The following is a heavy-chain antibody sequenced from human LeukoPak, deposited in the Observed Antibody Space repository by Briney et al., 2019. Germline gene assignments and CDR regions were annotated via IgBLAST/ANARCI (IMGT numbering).Heavy chain of an antibody. V-gene: IGHV3-30-3*01. Sequence: PGGSLRLSCAASGFTFSSYAMHWVRQAPGKGLEWVAVISYDGSNKYYADSVKGRFTISRDNSKNTLYLQMNSLRAEDTAEYYCARSNWGSGLLYEYFDYWGQGTLVTVSS. CDR2: ISYDGSNK. CDR1: GFTFSSYA. D-gene: IGHD7-27*01. CDR3: ARSNWGSGLLYEYFDY. J-gene: IGHJ4*02.